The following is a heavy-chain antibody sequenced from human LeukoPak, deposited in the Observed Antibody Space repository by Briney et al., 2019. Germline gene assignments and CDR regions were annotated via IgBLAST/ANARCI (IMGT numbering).Heavy chain of an antibody. CDR3: AREYLGEVFYDY. J-gene: IGHJ4*02. CDR1: GFTFRNYA. D-gene: IGHD3-16*01. V-gene: IGHV3-30-3*01. Sequence: PGRSLRLSCAASGFTFRNYAMHWVRQAPGKGLEWVAVISYDKSNKYYADSVWGRFTISRDNSENTLYLQMNSLRAEDTAVYSCAREYLGEVFYDYWGQGTLVTVSS. CDR2: ISYDKSNK.